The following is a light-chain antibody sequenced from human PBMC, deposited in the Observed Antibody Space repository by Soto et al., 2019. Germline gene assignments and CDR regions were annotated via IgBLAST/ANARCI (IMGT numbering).Light chain of an antibody. V-gene: IGKV3-15*01. CDR3: QQYNNWPPDRT. CDR1: QSVGSN. J-gene: IGKJ1*01. CDR2: GAS. Sequence: EIVMTQSPATLSVSPGERATLSCRASQSVGSNLAWYQQKPGQAARLLIYGASTSATGIPARFSGSGSGTEFTLTISSLQSEDFAIYFCQQYNNWPPDRTFGQGTKVEIK.